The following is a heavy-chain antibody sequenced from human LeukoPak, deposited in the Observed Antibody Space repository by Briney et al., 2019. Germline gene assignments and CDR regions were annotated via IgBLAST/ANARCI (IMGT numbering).Heavy chain of an antibody. CDR2: IRYDGSNK. CDR3: AKGRRAIFGVVILPHPYFQH. Sequence: PGGSLRLSCAASGFTFSSYGMHWVRQAPGKGLEWVVFIRYDGSNKYYADSVKGRFTISRDNSKNTLYLQMNSLRAEDTAVYYCAKGRRAIFGVVILPHPYFQHWGQGTLVTVSS. V-gene: IGHV3-30*02. J-gene: IGHJ1*01. CDR1: GFTFSSYG. D-gene: IGHD3-3*01.